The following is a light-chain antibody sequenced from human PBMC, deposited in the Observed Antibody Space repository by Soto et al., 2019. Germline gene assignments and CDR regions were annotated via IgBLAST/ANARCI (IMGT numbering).Light chain of an antibody. V-gene: IGKV3-15*01. CDR2: AAS. J-gene: IGKJ2*01. CDR3: QHYSNWLYT. CDR1: QSISNK. Sequence: EIVMTQSPATLSVSPGERATLSCRASQSISNKLVWYQQKPGQTPRLLIYAASTRAAGIPAWFSGSGSGTEFTLTISSLQSEDFAVYYCQHYSNWLYTFGQGTKLEIK.